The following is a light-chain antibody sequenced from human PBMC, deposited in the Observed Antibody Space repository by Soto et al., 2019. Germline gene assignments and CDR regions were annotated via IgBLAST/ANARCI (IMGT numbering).Light chain of an antibody. Sequence: DIQLTQSPSLLSASVGDRVTITCRASQDISSYLAWYQQKPGRAPELLIHGAHSLHSGVPSRFSGSGSGTEFSLTISSLQPKDFATYYCQQLNSYPLSFGGGTKVDIK. CDR2: GAH. CDR1: QDISSY. CDR3: QQLNSYPLS. V-gene: IGKV1-9*01. J-gene: IGKJ4*01.